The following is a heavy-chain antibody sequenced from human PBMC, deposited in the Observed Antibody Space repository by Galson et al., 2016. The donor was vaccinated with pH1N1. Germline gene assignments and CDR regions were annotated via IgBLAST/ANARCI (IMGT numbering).Heavy chain of an antibody. V-gene: IGHV1-46*03. CDR1: GYTLSRYY. CDR2: IDPSSGST. J-gene: IGHJ4*02. CDR3: ARRYYFDY. Sequence: VKVSCKASGYTLSRYYMHWLRQAPGQGLEWMGIIDPSSGSTTYAQKFQGRVTMTHDTATNTVYMELSSLRSDDTAVYYCARRYYFDYWGQGALVTVSS.